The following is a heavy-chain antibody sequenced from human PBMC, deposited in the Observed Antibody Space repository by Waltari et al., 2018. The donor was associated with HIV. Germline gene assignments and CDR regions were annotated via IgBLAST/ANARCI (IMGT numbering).Heavy chain of an antibody. J-gene: IGHJ6*02. CDR1: GFMFEDYD. Sequence: ELRLVQSGGGWVQPGRSLRLSCAASGFMFEDYDMHWVRQPPGRGLEWVSGISRNSRSKTYADSVKGRFTISRDNSRNSLYLQMGSLRTEDMAVYYCARALYDSWSGYNYFYRGMDVWGQGTTVTVSS. CDR3: ARALYDSWSGYNYFYRGMDV. CDR2: ISRNSRSK. D-gene: IGHD3-3*01. V-gene: IGHV3-9*03.